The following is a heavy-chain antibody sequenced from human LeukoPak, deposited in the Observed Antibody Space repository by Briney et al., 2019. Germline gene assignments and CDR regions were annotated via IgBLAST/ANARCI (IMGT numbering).Heavy chain of an antibody. CDR2: IHPSDSDT. J-gene: IGHJ4*02. CDR1: GYKFTSNC. CDR3: ARPSYSSSWLPFDY. V-gene: IGHV5-51*01. D-gene: IGHD6-13*01. Sequence: GESLKISCKGSGYKFTSNCIGWVRQMPGKGLEWMGIIHPSDSDTRYSPSFQGQVTISADKSISTAYLQWSSLKASDTAMYYCARPSYSSSWLPFDYWGQGTLVTVSS.